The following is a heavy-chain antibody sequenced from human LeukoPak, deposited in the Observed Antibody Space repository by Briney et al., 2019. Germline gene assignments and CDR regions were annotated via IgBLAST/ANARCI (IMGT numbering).Heavy chain of an antibody. CDR3: ARGPAMAVGSFDY. D-gene: IGHD2-15*01. CDR1: GFTFSSYA. J-gene: IGHJ4*02. V-gene: IGHV3-30*04. CDR2: ISYDGSNK. Sequence: PGGSLRPSCAASGFTFSSYALHWVRQAPGKGLEWVAVISYDGSNKYYADSVKGRFTISRDNSKNTLYLQMNSLRAEDTAVYYCARGPAMAVGSFDYWGQGTLVTVSS.